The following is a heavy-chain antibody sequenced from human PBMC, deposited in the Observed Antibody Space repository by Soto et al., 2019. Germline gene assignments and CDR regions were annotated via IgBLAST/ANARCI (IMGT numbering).Heavy chain of an antibody. J-gene: IGHJ4*02. V-gene: IGHV4-59*01. Sequence: SETLSLTCTVSGGSISSYYWSWIRQPPGKGLEWIGYIYYSGSTNYNPSLKSRVTISVDTSKNQFSLKLSSVTAADTAVYYCARGGDYGLYYFDYWGQGTLVTVSS. CDR3: ARGGDYGLYYFDY. D-gene: IGHD4-17*01. CDR2: IYYSGST. CDR1: GGSISSYY.